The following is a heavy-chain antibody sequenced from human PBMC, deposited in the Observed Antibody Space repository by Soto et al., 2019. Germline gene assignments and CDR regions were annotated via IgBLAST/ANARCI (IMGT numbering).Heavy chain of an antibody. CDR3: ARVEGYCSGGSCYYFDY. J-gene: IGHJ4*02. CDR1: GGSFSGYY. CDR2: INHSGST. Sequence: SETLSLTCAVYGGSFSGYYWSWIRQPPGKGLEWIGEINHSGSTNYNPSLKSRVTISVDTSKNQFSLKLSSVTAADTAVYYCARVEGYCSGGSCYYFDYWGQGTLVTVSS. V-gene: IGHV4-34*01. D-gene: IGHD2-15*01.